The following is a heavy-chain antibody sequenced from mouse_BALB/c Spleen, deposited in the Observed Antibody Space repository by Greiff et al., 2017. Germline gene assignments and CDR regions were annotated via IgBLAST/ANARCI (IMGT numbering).Heavy chain of an antibody. CDR1: GYSITSDYA. J-gene: IGHJ1*01. CDR3: AREDGSSYYWYFDV. V-gene: IGHV3-2*02. Sequence: EVKLQESGPGLVKPSQSLSLTCTVTGYSITSDYAWNWIRQFPGNKLEWMGYISYSGSTSYNPSLKSRISITRDTSKNQFFLQLNSVTTEDTATYYCAREDGSSYYWYFDVWGAGTTVTVSS. CDR2: ISYSGST. D-gene: IGHD1-1*01.